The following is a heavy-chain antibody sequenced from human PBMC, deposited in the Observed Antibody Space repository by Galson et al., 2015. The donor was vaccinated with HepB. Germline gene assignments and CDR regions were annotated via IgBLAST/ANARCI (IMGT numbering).Heavy chain of an antibody. CDR1: GGTLSTYV. CDR3: ARDRSEYSMEFLSHMDV. D-gene: IGHD3-3*01. Sequence: SVKVSCKASGGTLSTYVVSWLRQAPGQGLEWMGGIIPVFGNTKYAQKLQGRVTITADESTRTVYMELSSLRSEDTAVYYCARDRSEYSMEFLSHMDVWGQATTVTVSS. V-gene: IGHV1-69*13. J-gene: IGHJ6*02. CDR2: IIPVFGNT.